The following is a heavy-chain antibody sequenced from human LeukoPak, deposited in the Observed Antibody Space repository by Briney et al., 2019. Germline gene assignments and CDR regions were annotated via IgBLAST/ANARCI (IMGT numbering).Heavy chain of an antibody. CDR2: IYYSGST. CDR1: GGSISSYY. J-gene: IGHJ6*03. D-gene: IGHD2-15*01. V-gene: IGHV4-59*01. Sequence: PSETLSLTCTVPGGSISSYYWSWIRQPPGKGLEWIGYIYYSGSTNYNPSLKSRVTISVDTSKNQFSLKLSSVTAADTAVYYCAREVVVGGYYYYYMDVWGKGTTVIVSS. CDR3: AREVVVGGYYYYYMDV.